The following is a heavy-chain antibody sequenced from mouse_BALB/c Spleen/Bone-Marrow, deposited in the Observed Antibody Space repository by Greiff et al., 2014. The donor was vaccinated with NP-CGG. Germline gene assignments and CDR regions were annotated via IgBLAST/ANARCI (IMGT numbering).Heavy chain of an antibody. CDR3: ARHVGNPYAMDY. J-gene: IGHJ4*01. D-gene: IGHD3-1*01. CDR2: ISNGGGST. V-gene: IGHV5-12-2*01. CDR1: GFTFSSYT. Sequence: EVQRVESGGGLVQPGGSLKLSCAASGFTFSSYTMSWVRQTPEKRLEWVAYISNGGGSTYYPDTVKGRFTISRDNAKNTLYLQMSSLKSEDTAMYYSARHVGNPYAMDYWGQGTSVTVSS.